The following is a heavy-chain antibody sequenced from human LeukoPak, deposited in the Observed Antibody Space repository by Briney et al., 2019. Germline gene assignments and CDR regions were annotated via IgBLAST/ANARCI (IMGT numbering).Heavy chain of an antibody. V-gene: IGHV3-74*01. D-gene: IGHD3-22*01. CDR1: GFTFSSYW. CDR3: ASEHSYDSSGYYYRFFGY. Sequence: GGALRLSCAASGFTFSSYWMHWVRHAPGKGLVWVSRINSDGSSTSYADSVKGRFTISRDNAKNTLYLQMNSLRAEDTAVYYCASEHSYDSSGYYYRFFGYGGQGPLVTAS. CDR2: INSDGSST. J-gene: IGHJ4*02.